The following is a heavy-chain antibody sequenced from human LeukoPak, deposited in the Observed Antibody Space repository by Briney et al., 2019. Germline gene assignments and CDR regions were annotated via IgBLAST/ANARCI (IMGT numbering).Heavy chain of an antibody. CDR3: ASGIFGVVADFDY. V-gene: IGHV1-2*02. J-gene: IGHJ4*02. CDR1: GYTFTGYY. CDR2: IDPNSGGT. Sequence: ASVKVSCKASGYTFTGYYMHWVRQAPGQGLEWMGWIDPNSGGTNYAQKFQGRVTMTRDTSISTAYMELSRLRSDDTAVYYCASGIFGVVADFDYWGQGTLVTVPS. D-gene: IGHD3-3*01.